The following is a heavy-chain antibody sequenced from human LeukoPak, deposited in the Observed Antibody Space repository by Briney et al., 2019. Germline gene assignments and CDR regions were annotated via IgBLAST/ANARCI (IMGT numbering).Heavy chain of an antibody. D-gene: IGHD2-2*01. CDR1: GFTFSSYA. Sequence: QPGGSLRLSCAASGFTFSSYAMHWVRQAPGKGLEWVAVISYDGSNKYYADSVKGRFTISRGNSKNTLYLQMNSLRAEDTAVYYCARDRCSSTSCHNPYYFDYWGQGTLVTVSS. CDR2: ISYDGSNK. V-gene: IGHV3-30-3*01. CDR3: ARDRCSSTSCHNPYYFDY. J-gene: IGHJ4*02.